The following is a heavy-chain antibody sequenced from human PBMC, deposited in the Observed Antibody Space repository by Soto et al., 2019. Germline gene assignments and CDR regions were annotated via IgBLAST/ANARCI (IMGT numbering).Heavy chain of an antibody. J-gene: IGHJ4*01. V-gene: IGHV4-59*01. D-gene: IGHD5-12*01. CDR3: GRDGRGYSGYSYDY. CDR2: IYYSGST. CDR1: GDSINNYY. Sequence: SETLSLTCTVSGDSINNYYWSWIRQPPGKGLEWIGYIYYSGSTNYNPSLKSRVTISLDTSKNQFSLKLSSVTAADTAVYYCGRDGRGYSGYSYDYWGQEPWSPSPQ.